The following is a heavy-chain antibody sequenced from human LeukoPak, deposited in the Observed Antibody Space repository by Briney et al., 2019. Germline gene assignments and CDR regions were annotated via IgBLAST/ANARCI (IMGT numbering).Heavy chain of an antibody. CDR1: GGSISSSSYY. CDR2: IYYSGST. CDR3: ARDAPYGDYEGGFVDY. J-gene: IGHJ4*02. D-gene: IGHD4-17*01. Sequence: SETLSLTCTVSGGSISSSSYYWSWIRQPPGKGLEWIGNIYYSGSTYYNPSLESRVTISVDTSKNQFSLKLSSVTAADTAVYYCARDAPYGDYEGGFVDYWGQGTLVTVSS. V-gene: IGHV4-39*02.